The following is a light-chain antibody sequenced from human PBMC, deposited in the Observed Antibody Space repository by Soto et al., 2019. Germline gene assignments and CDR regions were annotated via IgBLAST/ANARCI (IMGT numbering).Light chain of an antibody. Sequence: SYELTQPLSVSVALGQTARITCGGNNIGSKNVHWYQQKPGQAPVLVIYRDSNRPSGIPERFSGSNPGNTATLTISRAQAGDEADYYCQVWDSSSYVFGTGTKLTVL. CDR2: RDS. V-gene: IGLV3-9*01. CDR1: NIGSKN. J-gene: IGLJ1*01. CDR3: QVWDSSSYV.